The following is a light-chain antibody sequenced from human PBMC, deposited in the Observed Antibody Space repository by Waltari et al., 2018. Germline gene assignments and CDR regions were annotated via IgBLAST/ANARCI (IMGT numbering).Light chain of an antibody. V-gene: IGLV1-47*01. CDR3: AAWDDSLSAVV. Sequence: QSVLTQPPSASGTPGQRVTISCSGSRSNIGINYVYWYQQLPGTAPKLLIYRNNQRPSGVPDRFSGATSVTSASLAISGLRSEDEADYYCAAWDDSLSAVVFGGGTKLTVL. CDR2: RNN. CDR1: RSNIGINY. J-gene: IGLJ2*01.